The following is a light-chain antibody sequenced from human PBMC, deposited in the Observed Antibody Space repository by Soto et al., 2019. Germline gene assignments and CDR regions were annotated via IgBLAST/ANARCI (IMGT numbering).Light chain of an antibody. CDR3: QVWDSSTSPLAV. V-gene: IGLV3-21*04. CDR2: YDR. J-gene: IGLJ2*01. CDR1: NIENKD. Sequence: SYELTQPPSVSVAPGKTASLACGGNNIENKDVHWYQQKSGQAPVLVISYDRDRPSGIPERFSASNSGNTATLTIRRVEAEDEADYDCQVWDSSTSPLAVFGGGTKLTVL.